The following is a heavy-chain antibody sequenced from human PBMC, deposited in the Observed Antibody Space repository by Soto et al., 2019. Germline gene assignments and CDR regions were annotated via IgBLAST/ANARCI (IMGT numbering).Heavy chain of an antibody. CDR1: GDSVSSNSAA. J-gene: IGHJ6*02. CDR3: ARELGGSGYGLNYYYYYGMDV. V-gene: IGHV6-1*01. CDR2: TYYRSKWYN. Sequence: QSQALSLTCAISGDSVSSNSAAWHWIRQSPSRGLEWLGRTYYRSKWYNDYAVSVKSRITINPDTSKNQFSLQLNSVTPEDTAVYYCARELGGSGYGLNYYYYYGMDVWGQGTTVTVSS. D-gene: IGHD5-12*01.